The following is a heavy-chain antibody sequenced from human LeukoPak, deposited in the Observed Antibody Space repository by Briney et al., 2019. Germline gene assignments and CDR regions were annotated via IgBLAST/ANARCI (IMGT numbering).Heavy chain of an antibody. J-gene: IGHJ4*02. CDR1: GFTFSSYG. CDR3: AKGNDYGDYDQQIGRY. D-gene: IGHD4-17*01. Sequence: PPGGSLRLSCAASGFTFSSYGMHWVRQAPGKGLEWVAFIRYDGTNKYYADSVKGRFTISRDNSKNTLYLQMNSLRAEDTAAYYCAKGNDYGDYDQQIGRYWGQGTLVTVSS. V-gene: IGHV3-30*02. CDR2: IRYDGTNK.